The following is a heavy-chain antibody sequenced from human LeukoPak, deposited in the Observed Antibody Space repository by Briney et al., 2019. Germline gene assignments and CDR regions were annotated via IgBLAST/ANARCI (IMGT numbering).Heavy chain of an antibody. J-gene: IGHJ3*02. CDR3: ARHFWYGGTYPDAFDI. CDR2: VHYSGSA. D-gene: IGHD1-26*01. V-gene: IGHV4-39*01. CDR1: GGSISSSKSHY. Sequence: SETLSLTCTVSGGSISSSKSHYWGWIRQPPGKGLEWIGSVHYSGSAYYNPSLKSRVTISVDTSKKQFYLRLSSLTASDTAMYYCARHFWYGGTYPDAFDIWGQGTMVTVSS.